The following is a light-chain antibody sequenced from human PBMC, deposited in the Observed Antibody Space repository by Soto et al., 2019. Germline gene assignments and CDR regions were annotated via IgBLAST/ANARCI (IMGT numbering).Light chain of an antibody. V-gene: IGKV3D-15*01. J-gene: IGKJ4*01. CDR3: QRYNNWPLT. Sequence: EIVMTQSPAILPVAPGERATLYCRASQNVAHNLAWYQQRPGQAPRLLIYGASNRATGIPDRFSGSRSGPEFTLTINSLQSEDFAIYYCQRYNNWPLTFGGGTKVDIK. CDR1: QNVAHN. CDR2: GAS.